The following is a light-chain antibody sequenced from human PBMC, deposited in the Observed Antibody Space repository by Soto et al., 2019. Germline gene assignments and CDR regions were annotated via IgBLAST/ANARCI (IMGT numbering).Light chain of an antibody. CDR2: KAS. V-gene: IGKV1-5*03. J-gene: IGKJ1*01. CDR3: QQYGSSPRT. CDR1: QTISSW. Sequence: DIQMAQSPSTLSGSLGDRVTVTCRASQTISSWLAWYQQKPGKAPKLLIYKASTLKSGIPDRFSGSGSGTDFTLTISRLEPEDFAVYYCQQYGSSPRTFGQGTKVDNK.